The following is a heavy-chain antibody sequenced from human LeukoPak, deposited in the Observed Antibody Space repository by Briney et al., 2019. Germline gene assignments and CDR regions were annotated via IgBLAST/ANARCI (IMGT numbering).Heavy chain of an antibody. CDR2: IYHSGST. CDR1: GGSISSSNW. Sequence: SGTLSLTCAVSGGSISSSNWWSWVRPPPGKGLEWIGEIYHSGSTNYNPSLKSRVTISVDKSKNQFSLKLSPVTAADTAIYYCARRGYYGWGSVYWGQGTLVTVSS. CDR3: ARRGYYGWGSVY. D-gene: IGHD3-10*01. J-gene: IGHJ4*02. V-gene: IGHV4-4*02.